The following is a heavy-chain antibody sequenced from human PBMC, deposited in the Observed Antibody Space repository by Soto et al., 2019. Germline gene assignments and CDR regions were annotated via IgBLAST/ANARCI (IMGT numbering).Heavy chain of an antibody. D-gene: IGHD5-18*01. CDR3: ASTNGYSNGFDY. CDR1: GYTFTSYN. Sequence: QVQLVQSGAEVKKPGASVKVSCKASGYTFTSYNIDWVRQATGQGLEWMGWMNPNNGETSYAQEFQGRVTMTRDTSISTAYLELRSLRAEDTAVYYCASTNGYSNGFDYWGQGTLVTVSS. CDR2: MNPNNGET. V-gene: IGHV1-8*01. J-gene: IGHJ4*02.